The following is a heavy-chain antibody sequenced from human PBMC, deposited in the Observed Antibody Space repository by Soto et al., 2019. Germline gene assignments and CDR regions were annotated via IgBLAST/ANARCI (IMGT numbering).Heavy chain of an antibody. Sequence: QVQLVQSGAEVKKPGSSVKVSCKASGGTFSSYAISWVRQAPGQGLEWMGGIIPIFGTANYAQKFQGRVTITADESTGIAYMELSSMRSEDTAAYYCSREGYYYDSSGYYYFDYWGQGTLVTVSS. V-gene: IGHV1-69*01. CDR2: IIPIFGTA. CDR1: GGTFSSYA. J-gene: IGHJ4*02. CDR3: SREGYYYDSSGYYYFDY. D-gene: IGHD3-22*01.